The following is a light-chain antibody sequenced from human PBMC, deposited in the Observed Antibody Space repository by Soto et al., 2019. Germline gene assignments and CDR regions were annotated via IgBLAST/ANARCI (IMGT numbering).Light chain of an antibody. Sequence: EIVLTQSPGTLSLSPGERATLSWRASQSVSSNYLAWYQQKPGQAPRLLIYGASSRATGIPDRFSGSGSGTDFTLTISRLETEDFAVSYCQQYGSSPPFTFGPGTKVDIK. CDR1: QSVSSNY. V-gene: IGKV3-20*01. CDR3: QQYGSSPPFT. CDR2: GAS. J-gene: IGKJ3*01.